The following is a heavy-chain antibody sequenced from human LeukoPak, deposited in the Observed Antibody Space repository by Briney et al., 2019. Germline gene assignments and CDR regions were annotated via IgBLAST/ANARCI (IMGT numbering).Heavy chain of an antibody. CDR1: GGSFSGYY. D-gene: IGHD3-3*01. V-gene: IGHV4-34*01. CDR2: INHSGST. Sequence: SETLSLTCAVYGGSFSGYYWSWIRQPPGKGLEWIGGINHSGSTNYNPSLKSRVTISVDTSKNQFSLKLSSVTAADTAVYYCARVGYDFWSGYYKRPTYRNWFDPWGQGTLVTVSS. J-gene: IGHJ5*02. CDR3: ARVGYDFWSGYYKRPTYRNWFDP.